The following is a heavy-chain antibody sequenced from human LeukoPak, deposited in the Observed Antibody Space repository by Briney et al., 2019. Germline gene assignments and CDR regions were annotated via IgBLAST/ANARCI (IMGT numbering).Heavy chain of an antibody. V-gene: IGHV3-23*01. J-gene: IGHJ4*02. CDR1: GFTFSSYA. Sequence: PGGSLRLSCAASGFTFSSYAMNWVRQAPGKGLEWVSAISGSGSITYYADSVKGRFTISRDNSKNTLYLQMNSLRAEDTAVYYCAKGSSYYGSGSHFDYWGQGTLLTVSS. CDR3: AKGSSYYGSGSHFDY. D-gene: IGHD3-10*01. CDR2: ISGSGSIT.